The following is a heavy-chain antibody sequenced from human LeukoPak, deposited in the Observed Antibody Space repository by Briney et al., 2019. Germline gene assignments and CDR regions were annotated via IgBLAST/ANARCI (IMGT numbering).Heavy chain of an antibody. V-gene: IGHV3-48*04. J-gene: IGHJ4*02. D-gene: IGHD1-1*01. Sequence: GGSLRLSCAASGFNYTSYTMNWVRQAPGMGLEWLSYISATRGITYYADSVKGRFTISRDNAKNSLYLQMNSLRAEDTAVYYCAGDRTGSPILWGQGTLVTVSS. CDR2: ISATRGIT. CDR1: GFNYTSYT. CDR3: AGDRTGSPIL.